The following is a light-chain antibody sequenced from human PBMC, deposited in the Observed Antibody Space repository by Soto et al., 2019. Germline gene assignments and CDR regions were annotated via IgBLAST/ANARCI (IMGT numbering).Light chain of an antibody. V-gene: IGKV3-20*01. CDR2: GAS. Sequence: EIVLTQSPGTLSLSPGEGATLSCRASQTISNTYLAWYQQKPGQAPRLLIYGASSRATGIPDRFSGSGSGKDFTLTMSGLEPEDFAVYYCQSYGRTVFTFGPGTKVDIK. CDR1: QTISNTY. CDR3: QSYGRTVFT. J-gene: IGKJ3*01.